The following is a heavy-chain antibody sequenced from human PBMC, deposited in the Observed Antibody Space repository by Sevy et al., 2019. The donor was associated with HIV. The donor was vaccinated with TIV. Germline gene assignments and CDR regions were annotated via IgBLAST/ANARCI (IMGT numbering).Heavy chain of an antibody. CDR2: ISGAGTYT. V-gene: IGHV3-11*06. CDR1: GFTFSAYY. D-gene: IGHD4-17*01. Sequence: GGSLRLSCAASGFTFSAYYMTWIRQAPGKGLEWVSYISGAGTYTNYVESFKDSFPISRDNSKNSLYLQMNSLRAEDTAVYFCARSRSNYGDYYFDYWGQGILVTVSS. CDR3: ARSRSNYGDYYFDY. J-gene: IGHJ4*02.